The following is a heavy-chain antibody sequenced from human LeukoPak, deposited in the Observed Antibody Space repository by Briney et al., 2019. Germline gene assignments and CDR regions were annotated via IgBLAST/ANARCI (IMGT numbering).Heavy chain of an antibody. D-gene: IGHD6-13*01. CDR2: IYYSGST. CDR3: ARLSAAAARWGFDY. CDR1: GGSINSDTSL. V-gene: IGHV4-39*01. J-gene: IGHJ4*02. Sequence: SETLSLTCSVSGGSINSDTSLWGWIRQAPGKGLEWIGSIYYSGSTYYNPSLKSRVTISVDTSKNQFSLKLSSVTAADTAVYYCARLSAAAARWGFDYWGQGTLVTVSS.